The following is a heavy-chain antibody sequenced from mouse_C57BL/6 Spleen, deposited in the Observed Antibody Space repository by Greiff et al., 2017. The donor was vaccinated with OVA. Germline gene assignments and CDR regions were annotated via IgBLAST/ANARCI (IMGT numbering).Heavy chain of an antibody. CDR1: GYAFTNYL. CDR3: ARDTTVVGYYAMDY. CDR2: INPGSGGT. Sequence: QVQLQQSGAELVRPGTSVKVSCKASGYAFTNYLIEWVKQRPGQGLEWIGVINPGSGGTNYNEKFKGKATLTADKSSSTAYMQLSSLTSEDSAVYFCARDTTVVGYYAMDYWGQGTSVTVSS. D-gene: IGHD1-1*01. V-gene: IGHV1-54*01. J-gene: IGHJ4*01.